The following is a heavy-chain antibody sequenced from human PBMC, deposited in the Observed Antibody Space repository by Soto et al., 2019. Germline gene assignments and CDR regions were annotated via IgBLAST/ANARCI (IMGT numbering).Heavy chain of an antibody. CDR3: ARDNGGYSSAGFDY. CDR2: ISYDGSNK. CDR1: GFTFSSYA. Sequence: QVQLLESGGGVVQPGRSLRLSCAASGFTFSSYAMHWVRQAPGKGLEWVAVISYDGSNKYYADSVKGRFTISRDNSKNTLYLQMNSLRAEDTAVYYCARDNGGYSSAGFDYWGQGTLVTVSS. J-gene: IGHJ4*02. D-gene: IGHD5-18*01. V-gene: IGHV3-30-3*01.